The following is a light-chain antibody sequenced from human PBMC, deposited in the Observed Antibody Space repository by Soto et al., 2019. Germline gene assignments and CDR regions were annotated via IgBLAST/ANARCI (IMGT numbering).Light chain of an antibody. CDR2: GGS. V-gene: IGKV1-12*01. CDR3: QQANSFPFT. CDR1: QDIHTW. J-gene: IGKJ3*01. Sequence: DMQMTQSPSSVSASLGDRVTITCRASQDIHTWLAWYQQKPGQAPKLLIYGGSHLQSGVPSRFSGSGSGTDFTLTISSLQSEDFATYYCQQANSFPFTFGPGTKVDVK.